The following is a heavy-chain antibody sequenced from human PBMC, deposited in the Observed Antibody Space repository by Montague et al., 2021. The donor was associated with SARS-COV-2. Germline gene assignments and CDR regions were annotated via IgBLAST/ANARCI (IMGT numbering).Heavy chain of an antibody. Sequence: SETLSLTCTVSGVSVTDYYWSWIRQPPGKGLEWVGDVLHNKGTNFNPSLKSRVAISVDTSKNQFSLRLTSVTAADTAFYHCVRHPHYDGLNGPPDFWDQGTLVTVS. CDR2: VLHNKGT. CDR3: VRHPHYDGLNGPPDF. D-gene: IGHD3-9*01. J-gene: IGHJ4*02. CDR1: GVSVTDYY. V-gene: IGHV4-59*08.